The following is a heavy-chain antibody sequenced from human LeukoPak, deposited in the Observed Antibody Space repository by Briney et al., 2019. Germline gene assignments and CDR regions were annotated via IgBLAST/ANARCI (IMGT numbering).Heavy chain of an antibody. D-gene: IGHD2-21*01. Sequence: SETLSLTCTVSGGSISSSSYYWGWNRQPPGKGLEWIGSIYYSGSTYYNPSLKSRVTISVDTSKNQFSLKLSSVTAADTAVYYCARQSLLFPNWFDPWGQGTLVTVSS. CDR1: GGSISSSSYY. J-gene: IGHJ5*02. CDR2: IYYSGST. V-gene: IGHV4-39*07. CDR3: ARQSLLFPNWFDP.